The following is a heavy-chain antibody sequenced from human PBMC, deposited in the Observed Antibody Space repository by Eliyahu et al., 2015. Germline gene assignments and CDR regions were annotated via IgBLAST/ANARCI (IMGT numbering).Heavy chain of an antibody. CDR1: SSYG. D-gene: IGHD5-18*01. CDR2: IWYDGSNK. J-gene: IGHJ4*02. V-gene: IGHV3-33*01. CDR3: ARGDNFGFLDY. Sequence: SSYGMHWVRQAPGKGLEWMAVIWYDGSNKYYADSVKGRFTISRDNSRNTLYLQMNSLRAEDTAVYYCARGDNFGFLDYWGQGTLVTVSS.